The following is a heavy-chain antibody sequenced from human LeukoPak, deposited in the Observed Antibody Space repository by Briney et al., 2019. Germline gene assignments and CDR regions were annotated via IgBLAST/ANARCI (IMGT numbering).Heavy chain of an antibody. CDR2: ISAYNGNT. CDR1: GYTFINYG. V-gene: IGHV1-18*01. J-gene: IGHJ4*02. CDR3: ARDRSPQDY. D-gene: IGHD3-10*01. Sequence: ASVKVSCRTSGYTFINYGISWVRQAPGQGLEWMGWISAYNGNTNYAQRLQGRVTMTIDTSTSTPYMELRSLSSDDTAVYYCARDRSPQDYWGQGTLLTVSS.